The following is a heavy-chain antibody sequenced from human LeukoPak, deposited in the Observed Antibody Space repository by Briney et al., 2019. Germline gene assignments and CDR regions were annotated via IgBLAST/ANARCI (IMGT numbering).Heavy chain of an antibody. CDR1: GFTFSSYA. CDR3: AKDIVVVPAAKGGAFDI. D-gene: IGHD2-2*01. Sequence: GGSLRLSCAASGFTFSSYAMHWVRQAPGKGLEWVAVISYDGSNKYYADSVKGRFTISRDNSKNTLYLQMNSLRAEDTAVYYCAKDIVVVPAAKGGAFDIWGQGTMVTVSS. V-gene: IGHV3-30-3*01. J-gene: IGHJ3*02. CDR2: ISYDGSNK.